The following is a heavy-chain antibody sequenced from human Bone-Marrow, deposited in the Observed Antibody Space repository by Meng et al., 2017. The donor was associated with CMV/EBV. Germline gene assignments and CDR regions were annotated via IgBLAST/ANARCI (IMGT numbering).Heavy chain of an antibody. CDR3: ASHNPGRGYYYGMDG. Sequence: GESLKISCVASGLTLSNYEMTWVRQAPGKGLEWVSYIGSGGINKFYTDSVKGRFTISRDNAKNSLYLQMNSLRAEDTAVYYCASHNPGRGYYYGMDGWGQGTTVTVSS. CDR2: IGSGGINK. D-gene: IGHD3-10*01. V-gene: IGHV3-48*03. CDR1: GLTLSNYE. J-gene: IGHJ6*02.